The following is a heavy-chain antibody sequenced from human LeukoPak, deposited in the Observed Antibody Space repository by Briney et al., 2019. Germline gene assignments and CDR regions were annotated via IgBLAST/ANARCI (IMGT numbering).Heavy chain of an antibody. V-gene: IGHV1-2*02. D-gene: IGHD3-9*01. CDR1: GYTFTSYG. Sequence: ASVKVSCKASGYTFTSYGISWVRQAPGQGLEWMGWINPNSGGTNYAQKFQGRVTMTRDTSISTACMELSRLRSDDTAVYYCARGAPYYDILTGYYPYYYYYMDVWGKGTTVTISS. CDR2: INPNSGGT. CDR3: ARGAPYYDILTGYYPYYYYYMDV. J-gene: IGHJ6*03.